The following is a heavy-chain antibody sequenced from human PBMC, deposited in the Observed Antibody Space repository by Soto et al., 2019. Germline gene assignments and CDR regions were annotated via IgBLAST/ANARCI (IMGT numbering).Heavy chain of an antibody. V-gene: IGHV3-30-3*01. CDR2: ISYDGSNK. CDR3: AREFTAVAGTVGYNWFDP. Sequence: QVQLVESGGGVVQPGRSLRLSCAASGFTFSSYAMHWVRQAPGKGLEWVAVISYDGSNKYYADSVKGRFTISRDNSKNHVFLEMNSLETEDQAVLYRAREFTAVAGTVGYNWFDPWGQGTLVTVSS. J-gene: IGHJ5*02. D-gene: IGHD6-19*01. CDR1: GFTFSSYA.